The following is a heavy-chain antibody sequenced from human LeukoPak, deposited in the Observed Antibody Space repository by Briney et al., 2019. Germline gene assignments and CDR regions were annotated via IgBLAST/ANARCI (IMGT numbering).Heavy chain of an antibody. D-gene: IGHD4-17*01. CDR3: ARGGYGDYYYYYYMDV. V-gene: IGHV1-8*01. CDR2: MNPNSGNT. Sequence: VASVKVSCKASGYTFTSYDINWVRQATGQGLEWMGWMNPNSGNTGYAQKFQGRVTMTRNTSISTAYMELSSLRSEDTAVYYCARGGYGDYYYYYYMDVWGKGTTVTISS. J-gene: IGHJ6*03. CDR1: GYTFTSYD.